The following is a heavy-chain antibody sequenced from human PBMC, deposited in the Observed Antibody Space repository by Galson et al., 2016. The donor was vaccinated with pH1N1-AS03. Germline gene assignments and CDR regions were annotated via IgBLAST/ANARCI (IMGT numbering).Heavy chain of an antibody. Sequence: SLRLSCAASGFTVSTYDMHWVRQSAGGGLEWVSLIAAVGTTEYAGSVKGRFTIFRDNVKNSLYLQMNSLRVEDTAVYYCARQDRSGYFHALDMWGQGTMVTVSS. V-gene: IGHV3-13*01. CDR2: IAAVGTT. J-gene: IGHJ3*02. CDR3: ARQDRSGYFHALDM. CDR1: GFTVSTYD. D-gene: IGHD3-22*01.